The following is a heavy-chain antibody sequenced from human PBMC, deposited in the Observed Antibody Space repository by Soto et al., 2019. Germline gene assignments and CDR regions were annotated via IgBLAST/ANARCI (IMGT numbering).Heavy chain of an antibody. CDR1: GFAFSSYE. J-gene: IGHJ4*02. CDR2: ISSSGSSI. V-gene: IGHV3-48*03. CDR3: ARGGVVMTVVSEGAFDC. D-gene: IGHD3-22*01. Sequence: EVQLVESGGGLVQPGGSLRLSCAASGFAFSSYEMNWVRQAPGKGLEWVSYISSSGSSIYYADSVKGRFTISRDNAKNSLYLQMIGLRAEDTAVYYCARGGVVMTVVSEGAFDCWGQGTLVTVSS.